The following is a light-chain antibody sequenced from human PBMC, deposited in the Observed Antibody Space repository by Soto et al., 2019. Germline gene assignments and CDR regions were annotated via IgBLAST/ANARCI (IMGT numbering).Light chain of an antibody. J-gene: IGKJ4*02. CDR3: QQYSTSLT. CDR1: QSVGST. V-gene: IGKV3-15*01. CDR2: GAS. Sequence: EILMTQSPATLSVSPGERVILSCRASQSVGSTLAWYQQQPGQAPRLLIRGASTRATGGPARFSGSGSGTEFTLTISSLQSEDFAVYYCQQYSTSLTFGGGTTLEIK.